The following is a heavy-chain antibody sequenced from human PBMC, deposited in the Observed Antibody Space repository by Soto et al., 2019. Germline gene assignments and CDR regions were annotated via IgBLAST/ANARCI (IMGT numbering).Heavy chain of an antibody. CDR3: ARHIAARGGNYYYYYGMDV. D-gene: IGHD6-6*01. CDR1: GYSFTRYW. V-gene: IGHV5-51*01. J-gene: IGHJ6*02. Sequence: PGESLKISCKGSGYSFTRYWIGWVRQMPGKGLEWMVIIYPGDSDTRYSPSFQGQVTISADKSISTAYLQWSSLKASDTAMYYCARHIAARGGNYYYYYGMDVWGQGTTVTVSS. CDR2: IYPGDSDT.